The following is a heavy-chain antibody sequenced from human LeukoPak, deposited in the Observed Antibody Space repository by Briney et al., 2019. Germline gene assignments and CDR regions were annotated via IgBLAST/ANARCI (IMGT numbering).Heavy chain of an antibody. Sequence: GGSLRLSCAATGFTFSRYGMSWVRQAPGKGLEWVSLISGSGTSSKYADSVKGRFTISRDNAKNTLYLQMNSLRAEDTAVYFCARSGGGFFDYWGQGTLVTVSS. CDR1: GFTFSRYG. J-gene: IGHJ4*02. CDR2: ISGSGTSS. D-gene: IGHD3-16*01. CDR3: ARSGGGFFDY. V-gene: IGHV3-23*01.